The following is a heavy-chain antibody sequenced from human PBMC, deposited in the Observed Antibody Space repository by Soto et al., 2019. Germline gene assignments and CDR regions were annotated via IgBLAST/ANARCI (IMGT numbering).Heavy chain of an antibody. D-gene: IGHD3-3*01. J-gene: IGHJ6*02. CDR2: ISSSGSTI. Sequence: GGSLRLSCAASGFTFSSYEMNWVRQAPGKGLEWVSYISSSGSTIYYADSVKGRFTISRDNAKNSLYLQMNSLRAEDTAVYYCAAHXLRFLEWLSLNYYGMDVWGQGTTVTVSS. V-gene: IGHV3-48*03. CDR1: GFTFSSYE. CDR3: AAHXLRFLEWLSLNYYGMDV.